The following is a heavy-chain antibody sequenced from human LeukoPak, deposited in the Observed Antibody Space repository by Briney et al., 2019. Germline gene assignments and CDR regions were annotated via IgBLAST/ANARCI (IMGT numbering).Heavy chain of an antibody. CDR2: ISGSGGST. CDR3: AKDPRYYYGSGPPDY. V-gene: IGHV3-23*01. Sequence: GGSLRLSCAASGFTFSNAWMSWVRQAPGKGLEWVSAISGSGGSTYYADSVKGRFTISRDNSKNTLYLQMNSLRAEDTAVYYCAKDPRYYYGSGPPDYWGQGTLVTVSS. CDR1: GFTFSNAW. D-gene: IGHD3-10*01. J-gene: IGHJ4*02.